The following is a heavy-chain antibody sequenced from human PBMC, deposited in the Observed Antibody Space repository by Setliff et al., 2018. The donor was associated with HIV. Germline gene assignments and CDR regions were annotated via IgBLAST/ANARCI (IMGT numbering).Heavy chain of an antibody. CDR2: VSGGGDST. CDR1: GFTFSSYA. CDR3: ARDRVEAERGAFDI. V-gene: IGHV3-23*01. D-gene: IGHD1-26*01. J-gene: IGHJ3*02. Sequence: GGSLRLSCAASGFTFSSYAMSWVRQAPGKGLEWVSGVSGGGDSTYYADSVKGRFTISRDNSKDTVSLEMTSLTSEDTAMYYCARDRVEAERGAFDIWGQGTMVTVSS.